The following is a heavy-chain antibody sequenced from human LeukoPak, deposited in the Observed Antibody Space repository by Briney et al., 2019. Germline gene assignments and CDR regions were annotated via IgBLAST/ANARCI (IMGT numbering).Heavy chain of an antibody. J-gene: IGHJ4*02. Sequence: GGSLRLSCADSGFTFSSYSMNWVRQAPGKGLEWVSYISSSSSTIYYADSVKGRFTISRDNAKNSLYLQMNSLRDEDTAVYYCARGYYYDSSGYYYGFDYWGQGTLVTVSS. D-gene: IGHD3-22*01. CDR3: ARGYYYDSSGYYYGFDY. V-gene: IGHV3-48*02. CDR1: GFTFSSYS. CDR2: ISSSSSTI.